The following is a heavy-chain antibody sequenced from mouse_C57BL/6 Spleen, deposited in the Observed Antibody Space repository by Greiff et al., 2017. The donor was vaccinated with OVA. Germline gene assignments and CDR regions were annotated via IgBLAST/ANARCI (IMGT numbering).Heavy chain of an antibody. D-gene: IGHD4-1*01. J-gene: IGHJ2*01. V-gene: IGHV10-1*01. CDR1: GFSFNTYA. Sequence: GGGLVQPKGSLKLSCAASGFSFNTYAMNWVRQAPGKGLEWVARIRSKSNNYATYYADSVKDRFTISRDDSESMLYLQMNNLKTEDTAMYDCVRHGGTGTLFDDWGQGTTLTVSS. CDR3: VRHGGTGTLFDD. CDR2: IRSKSNNYAT.